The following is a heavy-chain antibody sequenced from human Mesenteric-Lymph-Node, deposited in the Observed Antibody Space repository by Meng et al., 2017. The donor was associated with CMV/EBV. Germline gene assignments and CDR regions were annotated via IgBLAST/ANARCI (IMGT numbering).Heavy chain of an antibody. CDR1: VVSVTSGAYH. V-gene: IGHV4-61*08. D-gene: IGHD2/OR15-2a*01. CDR2: IYGTGIT. Sequence: QVQLQESGPGLVKPSETLSLTCIVSVVSVTSGAYHWSWIRQSPGKGLEWIGYIYGTGITIYNPSLKSRVTILLETSKNQFSLKLNSVTTADTAVYYCAKSRSSTPGIVDDWGQGTLVTVSS. CDR3: AKSRSSTPGIVDD. J-gene: IGHJ4*02.